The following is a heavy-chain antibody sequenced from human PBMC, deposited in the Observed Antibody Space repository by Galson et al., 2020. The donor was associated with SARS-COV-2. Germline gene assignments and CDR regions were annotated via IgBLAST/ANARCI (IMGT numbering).Heavy chain of an antibody. D-gene: IGHD4-17*01. Sequence: GESLKISCAASGFTFSSYGMHWVRQAPGKGLEWVAVIWYDGSNKYYADSVKGRFTISRDNSKNTLYLQMNSLRAEDTAVYYCARGGSVTINYYYGMDVWGQGTTVTVSS. J-gene: IGHJ6*02. V-gene: IGHV3-33*01. CDR3: ARGGSVTINYYYGMDV. CDR1: GFTFSSYG. CDR2: IWYDGSNK.